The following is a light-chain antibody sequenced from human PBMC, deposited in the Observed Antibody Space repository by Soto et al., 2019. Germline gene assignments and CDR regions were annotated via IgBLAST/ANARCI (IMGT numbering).Light chain of an antibody. CDR2: GAS. Sequence: IMVNASSATLSVSPGEKTHLLCRARQRVYHKLGWYQQKPGQAPRLLIYGASTRATGIPARFSGSGSGTEFTLTISSLQSEDFAVYYCQQYNNWPPMYTFGQGTKLEIK. CDR1: QRVYHK. J-gene: IGKJ2*01. V-gene: IGKV3-15*01. CDR3: QQYNNWPPMYT.